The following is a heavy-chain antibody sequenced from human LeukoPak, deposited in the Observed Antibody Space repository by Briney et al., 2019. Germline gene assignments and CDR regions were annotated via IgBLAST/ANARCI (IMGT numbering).Heavy chain of an antibody. CDR2: INGRGGII. CDR1: GFSFSNYY. J-gene: IGHJ4*02. V-gene: IGHV3-48*04. CDR3: AREGDGSRYYFDY. Sequence: GGSLRLSCKASGFSFSNYYMNWVRQAPGRGLEWLSHINGRGGIINYADSVKGRFTISRDNARNSLDLHMSSLGAEDTAVYCCAREGDGSRYYFDYWGQGILVTVSS. D-gene: IGHD2-21*01.